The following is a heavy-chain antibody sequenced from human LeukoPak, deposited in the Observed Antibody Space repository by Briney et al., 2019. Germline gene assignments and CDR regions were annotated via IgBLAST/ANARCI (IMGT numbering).Heavy chain of an antibody. CDR1: GFTFSSYS. CDR2: ISSSSSYI. J-gene: IGHJ4*02. Sequence: PGGSLRLSCAASGFTFSSYSMNWVRQAPGKGLEWVSSISSSSSYIYYADSVKGRFTISRDNSKNTLYLQMNSLRAEDTAVYYCAKHHHYYDSSGYYTGDYWGQGTLVTVSS. CDR3: AKHHHYYDSSGYYTGDY. D-gene: IGHD3-22*01. V-gene: IGHV3-21*04.